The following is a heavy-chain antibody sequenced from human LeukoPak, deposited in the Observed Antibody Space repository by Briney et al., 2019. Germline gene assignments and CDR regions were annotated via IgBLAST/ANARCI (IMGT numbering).Heavy chain of an antibody. J-gene: IGHJ4*02. V-gene: IGHV4-4*02. Sequence: SGTLSLTCAVSGGSISSSNWWSWVRQPPGKGLEWIGEIYHSGSTNYNPSLKSRVTISVDTSKNQFSLKLSSVTAADTAVYYCARLYYDFWSGYYDDYWGQGTLVTVSS. D-gene: IGHD3-3*01. CDR2: IYHSGST. CDR3: ARLYYDFWSGYYDDY. CDR1: GGSISSSNW.